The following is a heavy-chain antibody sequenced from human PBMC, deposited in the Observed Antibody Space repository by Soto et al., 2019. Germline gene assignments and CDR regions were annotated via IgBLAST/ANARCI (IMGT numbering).Heavy chain of an antibody. CDR3: ARVAALYYYGSGMGYYGMDV. CDR2: MNPNSGNT. D-gene: IGHD3-10*01. V-gene: IGHV1-8*01. J-gene: IGHJ6*02. Sequence: GASVKVSCKASGYTFTSYDINWVRQATGQGLEWMGWMNPNSGNTSYAQKFQGRVTMTRNTSISTAYMELSSLRSEDTAVYYCARVAALYYYGSGMGYYGMDVWGQGTTVTVSS. CDR1: GYTFTSYD.